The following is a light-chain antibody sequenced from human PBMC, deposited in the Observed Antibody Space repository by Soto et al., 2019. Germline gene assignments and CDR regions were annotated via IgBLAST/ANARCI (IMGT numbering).Light chain of an antibody. V-gene: IGKV1-5*01. CDR2: DAS. Sequence: DIQMTQSPSTLSASVGDRVIITCRASQSLSGWLAWYQQKPGKAPKLLIYDASSLESGVPSRFSGSGSGTEFTLTISSLQSDDFATYYCQHYNSYSEAVGQGTKVDI. CDR1: QSLSGW. J-gene: IGKJ1*01. CDR3: QHYNSYSEA.